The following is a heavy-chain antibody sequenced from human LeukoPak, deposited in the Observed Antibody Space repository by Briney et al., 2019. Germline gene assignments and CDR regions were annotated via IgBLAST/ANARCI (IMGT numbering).Heavy chain of an antibody. Sequence: PSETLSLTCTVSGCSISDYYLSWLRQPPGKGLEWIGYIYNTGRANYNPSLKSRITISVDTSKSQFSLQLRSVTAADTAVYYCARHILHLGESPWGQGILVTVSS. D-gene: IGHD3-16*01. CDR1: GCSISDYY. J-gene: IGHJ5*02. V-gene: IGHV4-59*08. CDR3: ARHILHLGESP. CDR2: IYNTGRA.